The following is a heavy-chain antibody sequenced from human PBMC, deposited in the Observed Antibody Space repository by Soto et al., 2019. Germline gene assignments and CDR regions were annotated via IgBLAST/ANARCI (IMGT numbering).Heavy chain of an antibody. CDR1: GFTFSSYS. CDR3: ARDFGGVGYSSSDDAFDI. J-gene: IGHJ3*02. V-gene: IGHV3-21*01. CDR2: ISSSSSYI. D-gene: IGHD6-6*01. Sequence: GGSLRLSCAASGFTFSSYSMNWVRQAPGKGLEWVSSISSSSSYIYYADSVKGRFTISRDNAKNSLYLQMNSLRAEDTAVYYCARDFGGVGYSSSDDAFDIWGQGTMVTVSS.